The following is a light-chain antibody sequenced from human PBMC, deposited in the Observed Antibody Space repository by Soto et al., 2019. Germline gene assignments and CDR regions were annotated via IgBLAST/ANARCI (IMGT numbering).Light chain of an antibody. V-gene: IGLV1-47*01. CDR2: RNS. CDR3: AAWDDSLSGVV. CDR1: SSNIGSNY. Sequence: QAVVTQPPSASGTPGQRVTISCSGSSSNIGSNYVYWYQQLSGTAPKLLIYRNSQRPSGVPDRFSGSKSGTSASLAISGLRSEDEADYYCAAWDDSLSGVVFGGGTKVTVL. J-gene: IGLJ2*01.